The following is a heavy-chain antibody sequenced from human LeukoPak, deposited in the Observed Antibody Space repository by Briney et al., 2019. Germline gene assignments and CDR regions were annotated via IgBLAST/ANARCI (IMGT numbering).Heavy chain of an antibody. D-gene: IGHD3-10*01. CDR3: ARHGSGTYFVS. V-gene: IGHV4-4*02. J-gene: IGHJ5*02. Sequence: SGTLSLTCAVSGGAISNSNWWSWVRQPPGKGLEWIGEIYHSGRDNYNPSLKSRVTISIDKSNNQFSLKLYSATAADTAVYYCARHGSGTYFVSWGQGTLVTVSS. CDR1: GGAISNSNW. CDR2: IYHSGRD.